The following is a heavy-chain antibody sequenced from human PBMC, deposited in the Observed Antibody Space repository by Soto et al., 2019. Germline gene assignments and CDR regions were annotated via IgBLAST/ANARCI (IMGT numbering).Heavy chain of an antibody. CDR3: ARRPLLLCSSKNCPGGFAP. CDR1: GGSISSSSYY. J-gene: IGHJ5*02. D-gene: IGHD2-2*01. CDR2: IYYSGNI. V-gene: IGHV4-39*01. Sequence: SETLSLTCTVSGGSISSSSYYWGWIRQPPGKGLEWIGTIYYSGNIYYNPSLKSRVTISGDSSKNQLSLKLTSVRAADTAVYNCARRPLLLCSSKNCPGGFAPWGQGIRVTVSS.